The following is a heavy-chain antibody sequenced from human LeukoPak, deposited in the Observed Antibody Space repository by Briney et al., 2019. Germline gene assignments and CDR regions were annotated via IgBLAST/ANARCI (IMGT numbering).Heavy chain of an antibody. V-gene: IGHV4-34*01. Sequence: SETLSLTCAVYGGSFSGYYWSWIRQPPGKGLEWIGEINHSGSTNYNPSLKSRVTISVDTSKNQFSLKLSSVTAADTAVYYCARELRPLLWFGEFFQYYLDYWGQGTLVTVSP. D-gene: IGHD3-10*01. J-gene: IGHJ4*02. CDR1: GGSFSGYY. CDR3: ARELRPLLWFGEFFQYYLDY. CDR2: INHSGST.